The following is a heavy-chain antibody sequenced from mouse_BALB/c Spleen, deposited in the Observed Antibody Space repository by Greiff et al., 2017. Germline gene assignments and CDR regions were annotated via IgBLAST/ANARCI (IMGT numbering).Heavy chain of an antibody. J-gene: IGHJ2*01. V-gene: IGHV2-9-2*01. CDR3: VRDPYQGYFDY. Sequence: QVQLKESGPGLVAPSQSLSITCTVSGFSLTSYDISWIRQPPGKGLEWLGVIWTGGGTNYNSAFMSRLSISKDNSKSQVFLKMNSLQTDDTAIYYCVRDPYQGYFDYWGQGTTLTVSS. CDR1: GFSLTSYD. CDR2: IWTGGGT.